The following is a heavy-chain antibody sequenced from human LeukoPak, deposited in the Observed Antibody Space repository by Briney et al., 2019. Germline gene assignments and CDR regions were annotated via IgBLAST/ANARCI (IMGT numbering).Heavy chain of an antibody. CDR3: ARDGHYGSGSYGAYYYYGMDV. D-gene: IGHD3-10*01. CDR1: VGSISSYS. Sequence: SETLSLTCTVSVGSISSYSWSWIRQPPGKGLEWIGYIYYSGSTNYNPSLKSRVTISVDTSKNQFSLKLSSVTAADTAVYYCARDGHYGSGSYGAYYYYGMDVWGQGTTVTVSS. J-gene: IGHJ6*02. V-gene: IGHV4-59*01. CDR2: IYYSGST.